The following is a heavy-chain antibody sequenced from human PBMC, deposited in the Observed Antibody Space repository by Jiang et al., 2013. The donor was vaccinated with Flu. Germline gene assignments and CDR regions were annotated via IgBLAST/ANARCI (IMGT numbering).Heavy chain of an antibody. J-gene: IGHJ4*02. V-gene: IGHV4-31*01. D-gene: IGHD6-19*01. CDR3: ARVARIAVVDY. Sequence: KSLVTISVDTSKNQFSLKLSSVTAADTAVYYCARVARIAVVDYWGQGTLVTVSS.